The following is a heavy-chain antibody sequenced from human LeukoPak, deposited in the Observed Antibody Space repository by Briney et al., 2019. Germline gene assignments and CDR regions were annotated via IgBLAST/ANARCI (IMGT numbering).Heavy chain of an antibody. V-gene: IGHV4-61*08. J-gene: IGHJ4*02. Sequence: PSETLSLTCPVSGGSVSSGGYYWSWIRQPPGKGLEWIGYISYSGSTNYNPSLKSRVTILIDTSKNQFSLKLSSVTAADTAVYYCASTQTYGDNPYWGQGTLVTVSS. CDR1: GGSVSSGGYY. CDR3: ASTQTYGDNPY. D-gene: IGHD4-17*01. CDR2: ISYSGST.